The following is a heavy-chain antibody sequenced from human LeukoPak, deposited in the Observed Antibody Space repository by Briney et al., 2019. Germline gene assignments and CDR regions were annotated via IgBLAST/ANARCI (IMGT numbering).Heavy chain of an antibody. D-gene: IGHD2-15*01. J-gene: IGHJ6*02. Sequence: ASVKVSCKASGCTFTSSAVQWVRQARGQRLEWIGWIVVGSGNTNYAQKFQERVTITRDMSTSTAYMELSSQRSEDTAVYYCAADGEIRRYCSGGICPPYYYYGMDVWGQGTTVTVSS. CDR3: AADGEIRRYCSGGICPPYYYYGMDV. V-gene: IGHV1-58*01. CDR2: IVVGSGNT. CDR1: GCTFTSSA.